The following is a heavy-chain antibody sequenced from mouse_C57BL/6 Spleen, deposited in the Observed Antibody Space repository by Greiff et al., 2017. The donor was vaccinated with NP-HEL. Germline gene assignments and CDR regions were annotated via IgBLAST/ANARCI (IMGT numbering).Heavy chain of an antibody. CDR3: ARSDGSSYGWYFDV. CDR2: INPNYGTT. J-gene: IGHJ1*03. D-gene: IGHD1-1*01. CDR1: GYSFTDYN. V-gene: IGHV1-39*01. Sequence: VPLQQSGPELVKPGAPVKISCKASGYSFTDYNMNWVKQSNGKSLEWIGVINPNYGTTSYNQKFKGKATLTVDQSSSTAYMQLNSLTSEDSAVYYCARSDGSSYGWYFDVWGTGTTVTVSS.